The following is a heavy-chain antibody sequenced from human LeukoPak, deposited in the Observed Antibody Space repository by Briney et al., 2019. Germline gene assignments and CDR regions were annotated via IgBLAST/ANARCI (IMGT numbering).Heavy chain of an antibody. CDR2: ISGSSSYI. J-gene: IGHJ4*02. Sequence: GGSLRLSCAASGFIFSSYTMNWVRQAPGKGLEWVSSISGSSSYIYYADSVKGRFTISRDNAKNSLYLQMNSLRAGDTAVYYCARAQGADFWGQGTLVTVSS. CDR3: ARAQGADF. D-gene: IGHD3-16*01. V-gene: IGHV3-21*01. CDR1: GFIFSSYT.